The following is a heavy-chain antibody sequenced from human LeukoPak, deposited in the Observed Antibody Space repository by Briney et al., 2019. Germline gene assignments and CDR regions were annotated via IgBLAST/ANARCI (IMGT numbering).Heavy chain of an antibody. CDR1: GYSISSGYY. CDR3: ARAPANYGSGSYYNAYYFDY. D-gene: IGHD3-10*01. Sequence: SETLSLTCTVSGYSISSGYYWGWIRQPPGKGLEWIGSIYHSGSTYYNPSLKSRVTISVDKSKNQFSLKLSSVTAADTAVYYCARAPANYGSGSYYNAYYFDYWGQGTLVTVSS. V-gene: IGHV4-38-2*02. J-gene: IGHJ4*02. CDR2: IYHSGST.